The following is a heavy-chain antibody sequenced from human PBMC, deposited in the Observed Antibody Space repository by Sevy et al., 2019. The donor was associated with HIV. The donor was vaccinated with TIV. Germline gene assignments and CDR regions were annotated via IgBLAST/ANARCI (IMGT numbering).Heavy chain of an antibody. Sequence: GGSLRLSCAASGFTFSNAWMSWVRQAPGKGLEWVGRIKSKTDGGTTDYAAPGKGRFTISRDDSKNTLYLQMNSLKTEDTAVYYCTSTVSYYDILTGYYQGPLGYWGQGTLVTVSS. CDR1: GFTFSNAW. D-gene: IGHD3-9*01. CDR2: IKSKTDGGTT. V-gene: IGHV3-15*01. CDR3: TSTVSYYDILTGYYQGPLGY. J-gene: IGHJ4*02.